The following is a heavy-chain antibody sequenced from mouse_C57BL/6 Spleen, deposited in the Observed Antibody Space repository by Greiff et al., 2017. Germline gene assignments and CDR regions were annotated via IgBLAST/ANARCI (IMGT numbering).Heavy chain of an antibody. CDR3: ARVYGSSGYFDY. Sequence: EVKVEESGGGLVKPGGSLKLSCAASGFTFSDYGMHWVRQAPEKGLEWVAYISSGSSTIYYADTVKGRFTISRDNAKNTLFLQMTSLRSEDTAMYYCARVYGSSGYFDYWGQGTTLTVSS. CDR2: ISSGSSTI. D-gene: IGHD1-1*01. CDR1: GFTFSDYG. V-gene: IGHV5-17*01. J-gene: IGHJ2*01.